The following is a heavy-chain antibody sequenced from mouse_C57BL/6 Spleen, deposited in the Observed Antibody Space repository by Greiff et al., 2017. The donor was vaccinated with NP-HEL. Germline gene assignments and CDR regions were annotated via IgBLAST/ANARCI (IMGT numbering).Heavy chain of an antibody. CDR1: GFTFSDYY. D-gene: IGHD1-1*01. J-gene: IGHJ1*03. Sequence: EVKLVESGGGLVQPGGSLKLSCAASGFTFSDYYMYWVRQTPEKRLEWVAYISNGGGSTYYPDTVKGRFTISRDNAKNTLYLQMSRLKSEDTAMYYCARRYYYGSSWYFDVWGTGTTVTVSS. CDR2: ISNGGGST. V-gene: IGHV5-12*01. CDR3: ARRYYYGSSWYFDV.